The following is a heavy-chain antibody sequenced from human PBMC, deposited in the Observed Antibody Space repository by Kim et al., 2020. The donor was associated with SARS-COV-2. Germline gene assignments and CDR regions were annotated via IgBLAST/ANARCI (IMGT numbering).Heavy chain of an antibody. D-gene: IGHD3-22*01. Sequence: AAPVKGRSTISRDNAKNTLYLQMNSLRAEDTAVYYCAKGSNYDSSVYYDYWGQVTLVPVSS. J-gene: IGHJ4*02. CDR3: AKGSNYDSSVYYDY. V-gene: IGHV3-23*01.